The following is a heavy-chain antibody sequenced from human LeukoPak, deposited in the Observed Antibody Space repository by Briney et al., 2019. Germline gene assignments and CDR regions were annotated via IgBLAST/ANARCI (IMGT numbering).Heavy chain of an antibody. Sequence: GESLKISCKGSGYSFNSYWIGWVRQMPGKGLEWMGIIYPGDSDTRYSPSFQGQVTISADKSISTAYLHWSSLKASDTAMYYCARRSDTDMLTSFDFWGQGTLVTVSS. V-gene: IGHV5-51*01. J-gene: IGHJ4*02. D-gene: IGHD5-18*01. CDR1: GYSFNSYW. CDR3: ARRSDTDMLTSFDF. CDR2: IYPGDSDT.